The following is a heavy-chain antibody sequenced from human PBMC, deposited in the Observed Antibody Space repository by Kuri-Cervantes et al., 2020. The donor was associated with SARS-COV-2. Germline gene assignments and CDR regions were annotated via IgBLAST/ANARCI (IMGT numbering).Heavy chain of an antibody. Sequence: DSGKGCCKGSGYSFTTYWIGWVRQMPGKGLEWMGIIYPGDSDTRYSPSFQGQVTISADKSISTAFLQWSSLKASDTAIYYCARRAYGEQVDYYYMDVWGKGTTVTVSS. CDR1: GYSFTTYW. J-gene: IGHJ6*03. CDR2: IYPGDSDT. CDR3: ARRAYGEQVDYYYMDV. V-gene: IGHV5-51*01. D-gene: IGHD1-26*01.